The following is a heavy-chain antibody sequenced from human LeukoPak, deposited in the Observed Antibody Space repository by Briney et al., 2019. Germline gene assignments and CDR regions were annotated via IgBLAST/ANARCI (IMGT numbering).Heavy chain of an antibody. J-gene: IGHJ5*02. CDR1: GGTFSSYA. D-gene: IGHD2-15*01. CDR2: INPNSGGT. Sequence: ASVKVSCKASGGTFSSYAISWVRQAPGRGLEWMGWINPNSGGTNYAQKFQGRVTMTRDTSISTAYMELNRLRSDDTAVYYCASCPWYCSGGSCYHMNWFDPWGRGTLVTVSS. V-gene: IGHV1-2*02. CDR3: ASCPWYCSGGSCYHMNWFDP.